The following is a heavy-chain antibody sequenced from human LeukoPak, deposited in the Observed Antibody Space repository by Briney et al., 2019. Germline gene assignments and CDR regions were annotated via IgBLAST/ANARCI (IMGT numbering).Heavy chain of an antibody. CDR1: GFTLSSYW. J-gene: IGHJ4*02. CDR3: ARDRAHNSWSDY. D-gene: IGHD6-13*01. V-gene: IGHV3-7*01. Sequence: SGGSLRLSCAASGFTLSSYWMSWVRQAPGKGLEWVANIKGDGSEKYYVDSVKGRFTISRDNAKNSLYLQMNSLRAEDTAVYYCARDRAHNSWSDYWGQGTLVTVSS. CDR2: IKGDGSEK.